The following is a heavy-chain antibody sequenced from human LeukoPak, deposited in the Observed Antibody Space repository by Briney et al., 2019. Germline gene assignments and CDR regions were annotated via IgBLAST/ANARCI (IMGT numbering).Heavy chain of an antibody. CDR2: VYYNGST. CDR1: GGSISSSSYY. D-gene: IGHD6-6*01. Sequence: SETLSLTCTVSGGSISSSSYYWGWIRQPPGKGLEWIGNVYYNGSTYYNPSLKSRVTISVDTSKNQFSLKLSSVTAADAAVYYCARHSIAARGYYYYMDVWGKGTTVTVSS. CDR3: ARHSIAARGYYYYMDV. V-gene: IGHV4-39*01. J-gene: IGHJ6*03.